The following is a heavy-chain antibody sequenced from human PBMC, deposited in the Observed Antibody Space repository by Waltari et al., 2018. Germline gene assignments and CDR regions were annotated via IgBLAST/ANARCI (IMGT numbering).Heavy chain of an antibody. D-gene: IGHD4-4*01. Sequence: VQVVESGGGVVQPGRSLRLSCAASGFTFSNYYLTWVPQAPGKGLGWVSVISFDSANKYYADSVKGRFTVSRDNSKNTLYLQMNSLRAEDTAVYFCARALTTYWNFDLWGRGTLVTVSS. J-gene: IGHJ2*01. CDR2: ISFDSANK. V-gene: IGHV3-30*01. CDR1: GFTFSNYY. CDR3: ARALTTYWNFDL.